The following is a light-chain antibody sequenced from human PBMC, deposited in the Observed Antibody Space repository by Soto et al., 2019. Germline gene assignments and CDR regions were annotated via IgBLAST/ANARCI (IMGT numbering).Light chain of an antibody. CDR3: NSFTTSSTDV. CDR2: EVN. V-gene: IGLV2-18*02. J-gene: IGLJ1*01. Sequence: QSALTQPASVSGSPGQSITISCTGTSSDIGSYNRVSWYQQPPDTAPKLIIYEVNNRPSGVPDRFSGSKSGNTASLTISGLQAEDEADYYCNSFTTSSTDVFGTGTKVTVL. CDR1: SSDIGSYNR.